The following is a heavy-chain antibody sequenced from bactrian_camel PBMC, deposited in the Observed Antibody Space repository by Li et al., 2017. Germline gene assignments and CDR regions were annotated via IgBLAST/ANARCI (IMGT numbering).Heavy chain of an antibody. CDR2: IYFDGST. D-gene: IGHD4*01. CDR1: GYSASSYC. V-gene: IGHV3S10*01. CDR3: VSDPARRVVPTLGARGYND. Sequence: DVQLVESGGGSVPARGSLRLSCTVSGYSASSYCSGWFRQAPGKEREGVASIYFDGSTAYADSVKGRFTVSKDNAKNTVYLQMNSLAPEDTAVYYCVSDPARRVVPTLGARGYNDWGQGTQVTVS. J-gene: IGHJ4*01.